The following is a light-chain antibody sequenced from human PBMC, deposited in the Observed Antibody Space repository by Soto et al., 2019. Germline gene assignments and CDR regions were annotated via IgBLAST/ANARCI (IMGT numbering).Light chain of an antibody. Sequence: QSVLTQPASVSGSPGQSITISCTGTSSDVGGYNHVSWYQQHPGKAPKLIIYGVSSRPAGISNRFSGSKSGSTASLTISGLQPEDEADYCCKSNTSSSTYVFGTGTKVTVL. V-gene: IGLV2-14*03. CDR2: GVS. CDR1: SSDVGGYNH. CDR3: KSNTSSSTYV. J-gene: IGLJ1*01.